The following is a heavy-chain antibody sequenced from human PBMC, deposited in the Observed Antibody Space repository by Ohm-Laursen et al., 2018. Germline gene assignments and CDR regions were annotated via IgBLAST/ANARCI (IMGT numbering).Heavy chain of an antibody. CDR1: GFTFTTST. D-gene: IGHD3-22*01. V-gene: IGHV1-58*02. J-gene: IGHJ4*02. Sequence: VKISCKASGFTFTTSTMQWVRQARGRRLEWIGWIVVGSGSTNYAQRFEERVTITRDTPTSTAYMELSSLRSEDTAVYYCAAETDYHYSSGGFWNYWGQGTLVTVSS. CDR2: IVVGSGST. CDR3: AAETDYHYSSGGFWNY.